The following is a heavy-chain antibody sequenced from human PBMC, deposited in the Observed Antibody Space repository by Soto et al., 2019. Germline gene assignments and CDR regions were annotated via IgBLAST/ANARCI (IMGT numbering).Heavy chain of an antibody. CDR3: VRDTMRASAAASLDY. CDR1: GFTFSTYE. V-gene: IGHV3-48*03. CDR2: ISVSGNII. J-gene: IGHJ4*02. D-gene: IGHD2-2*01. Sequence: GSLRLSCAASGFTFSTYEFNWVRQAPGRGLDWISYISVSGNIIKYAESVKGRFTISRDNAENSLHLHMSNLRVDDTALYFCVRDTMRASAAASLDYWGQGTQVTVSS.